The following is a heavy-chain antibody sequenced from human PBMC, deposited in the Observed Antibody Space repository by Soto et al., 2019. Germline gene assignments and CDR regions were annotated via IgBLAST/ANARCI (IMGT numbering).Heavy chain of an antibody. CDR1: GFTFSMYF. CDR3: TRGPRSTSTGTGAF. J-gene: IGHJ4*02. Sequence: GGPLRLSCTASGFTFSMYFMHWVRQVPGKGPEWVSRINDDGISTNYADSVKGRFTISRDNAKNTLYLQMNALRVEDTAVYYCTRGPRSTSTGTGAFWGQGTLVTVSS. D-gene: IGHD1-1*01. CDR2: INDDGIST. V-gene: IGHV3-74*01.